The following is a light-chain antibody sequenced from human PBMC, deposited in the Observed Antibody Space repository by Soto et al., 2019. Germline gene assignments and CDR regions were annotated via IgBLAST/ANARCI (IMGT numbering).Light chain of an antibody. CDR3: QQRINWPLT. Sequence: EIVLTQSPATLSLSPGERATLSCRAPQSVSTFLAWYQQKPGQVPRLLIYDASKRATGIPTRFSGSGSGTDFTLTISSLEPEDFAVYYCQQRINWPLTFGGGTKVEIK. CDR2: DAS. CDR1: QSVSTF. V-gene: IGKV3-11*01. J-gene: IGKJ4*01.